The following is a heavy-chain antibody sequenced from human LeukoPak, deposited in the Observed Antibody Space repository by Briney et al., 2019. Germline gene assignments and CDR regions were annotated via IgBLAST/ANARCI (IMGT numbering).Heavy chain of an antibody. J-gene: IGHJ4*02. CDR3: AKDLHLFVVVPPAPGGFDY. CDR1: GFTFSNYG. V-gene: IGHV3-30*18. D-gene: IGHD2-2*01. CDR2: ISYDGSNK. Sequence: GGSLRLSCAASGFTFSNYGMHWVRQAPGKGLEWVAVISYDGSNKYYADSVKGRFTISRDNSKNTLYLQMNSLRNEDTAVYYCAKDLHLFVVVPPAPGGFDYWGQGTLVTISS.